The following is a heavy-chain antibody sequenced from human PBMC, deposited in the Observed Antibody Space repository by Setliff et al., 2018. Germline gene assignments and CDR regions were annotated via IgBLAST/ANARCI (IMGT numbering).Heavy chain of an antibody. CDR3: AREIRNMCYFDS. V-gene: IGHV3-23*01. Sequence: GGSLRLSCAASGFTFREYSMAWVRQAPGKGLEWVAGVVQGGGGVYADSVKGRSTISRDNSKNTVLLQMNSLRVDDTATYYCAREIRNMCYFDSWGRGTLVTVSS. CDR1: GFTFREYS. D-gene: IGHD3-10*01. J-gene: IGHJ4*01. CDR2: VVQGGGG.